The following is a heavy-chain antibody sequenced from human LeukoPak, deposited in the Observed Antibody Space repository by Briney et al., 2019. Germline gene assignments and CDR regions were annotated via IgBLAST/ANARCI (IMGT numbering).Heavy chain of an antibody. Sequence: GASVTVSCKASGYTFTSYGISWVRQAPGQGLEWMGWSSGYNGNTKYAQKLQGRVTMTTDTSTSTAYMELRSLRSDDTAVYYCARVSGLWSPFDYWGQGTLVTVSS. J-gene: IGHJ4*02. CDR2: SSGYNGNT. CDR1: GYTFTSYG. D-gene: IGHD4/OR15-4a*01. CDR3: ARVSGLWSPFDY. V-gene: IGHV1-18*01.